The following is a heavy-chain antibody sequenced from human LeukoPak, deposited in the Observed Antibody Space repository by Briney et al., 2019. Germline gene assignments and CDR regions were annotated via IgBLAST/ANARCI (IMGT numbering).Heavy chain of an antibody. Sequence: ASVKVSCKASGYTFTGYYVHWVRQAPGQGLEWMGWINPNTGGTNYAQKFQGRVTKTKDTSTNAAYMELNKLTSDDTAVYYCGRGNKSFDPWGQGTLVTVSS. J-gene: IGHJ5*02. CDR2: INPNTGGT. CDR3: GRGNKSFDP. CDR1: GYTFTGYY. V-gene: IGHV1-2*02.